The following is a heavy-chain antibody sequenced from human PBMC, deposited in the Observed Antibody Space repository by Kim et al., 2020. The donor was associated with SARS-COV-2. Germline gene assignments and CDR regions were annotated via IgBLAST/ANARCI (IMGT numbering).Heavy chain of an antibody. V-gene: IGHV1-18*01. Sequence: ASVKVSCKASGYTFTSYGISWVRQAPGQGLEWMGWISAYNGNTNYAQKLQGRVTMTTDTSTSTAYMELRSLRSDDTAVYYCARAFFGGYKSNMDWYFDLWGRGTLVTVSS. CDR2: ISAYNGNT. J-gene: IGHJ2*01. D-gene: IGHD3-3*01. CDR3: ARAFFGGYKSNMDWYFDL. CDR1: GYTFTSYG.